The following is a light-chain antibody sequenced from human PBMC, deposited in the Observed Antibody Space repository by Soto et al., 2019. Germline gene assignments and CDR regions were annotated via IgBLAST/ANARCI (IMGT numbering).Light chain of an antibody. V-gene: IGLV2-11*01. CDR1: SSDVGGYNH. J-gene: IGLJ1*01. Sequence: ALTHPPSVSGSPGQSVTLSCPGGSSDVGGYNHVSCYQQHPGKAPKLIIYDVSTRPSGVPDRFSGSKSGNTASLTISGLQAEDEADYYCCSHAGSSVVFGTGTKVTVL. CDR2: DVS. CDR3: CSHAGSSVV.